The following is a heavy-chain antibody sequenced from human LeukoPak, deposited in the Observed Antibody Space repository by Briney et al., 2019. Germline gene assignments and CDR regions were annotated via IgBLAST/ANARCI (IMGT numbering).Heavy chain of an antibody. Sequence: SETLSLTCTVSGGSISSRSSYWGWIRQPPGKGLEWIGSIYYKGNTYLNPSLKSRVTISVDTSKNQFSLKLRFVTAADTAVYYCARHPHYGRYPFDYWGQGTLVTVSS. J-gene: IGHJ4*02. CDR2: IYYKGNT. D-gene: IGHD4-17*01. CDR1: GGSISSRSSY. CDR3: ARHPHYGRYPFDY. V-gene: IGHV4-39*01.